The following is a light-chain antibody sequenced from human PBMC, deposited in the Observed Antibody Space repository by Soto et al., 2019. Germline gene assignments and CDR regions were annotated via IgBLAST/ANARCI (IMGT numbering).Light chain of an antibody. V-gene: IGKV1-27*01. Sequence: DIQMTQSPSSLSASVGYRVTITCRASQGIDNYLAWYQQKPGKAPKLLIYAASTLQSGVPSRFTGSGSGTDFTLTISSLQPEDAATYYCQKCKVAPFTFGGGTKVDI. CDR1: QGIDNY. CDR3: QKCKVAPFT. CDR2: AAS. J-gene: IGKJ4*01.